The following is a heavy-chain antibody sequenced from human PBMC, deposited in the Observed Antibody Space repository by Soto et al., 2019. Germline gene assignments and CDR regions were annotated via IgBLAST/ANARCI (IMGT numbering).Heavy chain of an antibody. CDR2: IVVGSGNT. Sequence: SVKVSCKASGFTFTSSAVQWVRQARGQRLEWIGWIVVGSGNTNYAQKFQERVTITRDMSTSTAYMELSSLRSEDTAVYYCAAVDSSGWYDSVGAFDIWGQGTMVTVSS. V-gene: IGHV1-58*01. J-gene: IGHJ3*02. CDR1: GFTFTSSA. D-gene: IGHD6-19*01. CDR3: AAVDSSGWYDSVGAFDI.